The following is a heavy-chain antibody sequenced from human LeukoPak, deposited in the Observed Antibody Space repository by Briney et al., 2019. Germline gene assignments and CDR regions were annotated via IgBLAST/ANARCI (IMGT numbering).Heavy chain of an antibody. V-gene: IGHV4-4*07. J-gene: IGHJ4*02. CDR2: VYSSGST. CDR3: ARVGSGYDFFDY. Sequence: SETLSLTCTVSGASISSYYWSWIRQPAGKGLEWLGRVYSSGSTKYNPSLESRVTMSVDTSKNQFSLKLNFVTAADTAVYYCARVGSGYDFFDYWGQGTLVTVSS. D-gene: IGHD3/OR15-3a*01. CDR1: GASISSYY.